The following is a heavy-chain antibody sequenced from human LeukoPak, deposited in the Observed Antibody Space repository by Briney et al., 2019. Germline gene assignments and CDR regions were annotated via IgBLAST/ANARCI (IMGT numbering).Heavy chain of an antibody. J-gene: IGHJ4*02. D-gene: IGHD3-22*01. CDR1: GFTFSSYA. Sequence: GGSLRLSCAASGFTFSSYAMHWVRQAPGKGLEYVSAISSNGGSTYYANSVKGRFTISGDNSKNTLYLQMGSLRAEDMAVYYCASTSANTYYYDSSGYYYNYWGQGTLVTVSS. CDR3: ASTSANTYYYDSSGYYYNY. V-gene: IGHV3-64*01. CDR2: ISSNGGST.